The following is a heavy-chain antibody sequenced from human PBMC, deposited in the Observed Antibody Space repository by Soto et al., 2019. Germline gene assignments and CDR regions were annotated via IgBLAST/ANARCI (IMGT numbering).Heavy chain of an antibody. CDR2: ISYDGSNK. Sequence: ESVGGVVQPGRSLRLSCAASGFTFSSYGMHWVRQAPGKGLEWVAVISYDGSNKYYADSVKGRFTISRDNSKNTLYLQMNSLRAEDTAVYYCAKDLGATHYYYGMDVWGQGTTVTVSS. CDR3: AKDLGATHYYYGMDV. D-gene: IGHD1-26*01. V-gene: IGHV3-30*18. J-gene: IGHJ6*02. CDR1: GFTFSSYG.